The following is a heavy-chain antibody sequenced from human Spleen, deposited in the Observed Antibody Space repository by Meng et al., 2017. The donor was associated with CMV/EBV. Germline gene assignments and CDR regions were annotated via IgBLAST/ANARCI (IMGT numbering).Heavy chain of an antibody. D-gene: IGHD2-21*01. CDR3: ARMPHPPYSYPGMDV. CDR2: INPNTGGT. Sequence: ASVKVSCKASGYIYTGYYMEWVRQAPGQGLEWVGWINPNTGGTKYAQKCEGRVIITEDTSISTVYMEITRLRSDDPAVYYCARMPHPPYSYPGMDVWGQGTAVTVSS. CDR1: GYIYTGYY. J-gene: IGHJ6*02. V-gene: IGHV1-2*02.